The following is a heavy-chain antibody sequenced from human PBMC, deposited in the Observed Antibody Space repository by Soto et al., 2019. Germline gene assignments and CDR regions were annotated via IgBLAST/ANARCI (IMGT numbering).Heavy chain of an antibody. D-gene: IGHD2-21*01. CDR2: IYTDDHI. J-gene: IGHJ6*02. CDR3: ATELIAKYGMDV. CDR1: GFTVSGNY. Sequence: EVQLVESGGGLVQPGGSLRLSCAAAGFTVSGNYVTWVRQAPGQGLEWVSVIYTDDHIYYADSVTGRFTISRNNSKNTFYLQMTRLSVEDTAVYYCATELIAKYGMDVWGQGTTVTVSS. V-gene: IGHV3-53*01.